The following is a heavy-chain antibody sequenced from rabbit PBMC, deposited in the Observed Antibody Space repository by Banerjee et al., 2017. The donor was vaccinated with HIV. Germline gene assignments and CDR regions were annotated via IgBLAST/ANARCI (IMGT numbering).Heavy chain of an antibody. CDR1: GFSFSSAYY. J-gene: IGHJ4*01. CDR3: ARDSNYDDYGGYFDL. D-gene: IGHD2-1*01. V-gene: IGHV1S45*01. Sequence: QEQLEESGGDLVKPGASLTLTCTASGFSFSSAYYMCWVRQAPGKGLEWIACIYGGSSGSTYYASWAKGRFTISKTSSTTVTLQMTSLTAADTATYFCARDSNYDDYGGYFDLWGPGTLVTVS. CDR2: IYGGSSGST.